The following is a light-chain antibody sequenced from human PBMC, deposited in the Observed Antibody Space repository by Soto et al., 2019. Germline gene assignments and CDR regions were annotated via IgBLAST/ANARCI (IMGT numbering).Light chain of an antibody. J-gene: IGLJ2*01. CDR3: ISYTTSRTLV. V-gene: IGLV2-14*01. Sequence: QSALTQPASVSGSPGQSITISCTGTISDVGAYNYVSWYQQRPGKAPKLVIYEVTNRPSGVSNRFSGSKSGNTASLTVSGLQAEDEADYYCISYTTSRTLVFGGGTKLTVL. CDR2: EVT. CDR1: ISDVGAYNY.